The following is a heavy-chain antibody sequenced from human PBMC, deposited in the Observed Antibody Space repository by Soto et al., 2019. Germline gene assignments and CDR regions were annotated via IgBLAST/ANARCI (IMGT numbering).Heavy chain of an antibody. D-gene: IGHD6-19*01. V-gene: IGHV1-2*04. J-gene: IGHJ6*02. CDR2: INPNSGGT. CDR3: ARDRSAVAGLGGYYYYYGMDV. Sequence: ASVKVSCKASGYTFTGYYMHWVRQAPGQGLEWMGWINPNSGGTNYAQKFQGWVTMTRDTSISTAYMELSRLRSDDTAVYYCARDRSAVAGLGGYYYYYGMDVWGQGTTVTVSS. CDR1: GYTFTGYY.